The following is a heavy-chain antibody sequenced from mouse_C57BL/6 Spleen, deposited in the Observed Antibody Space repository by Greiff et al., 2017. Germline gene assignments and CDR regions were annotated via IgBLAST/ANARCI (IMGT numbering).Heavy chain of an antibody. CDR1: GFTFSSYA. CDR3: ARDFTTVVAMDY. CDR2: ISDGGSYT. V-gene: IGHV5-4*01. J-gene: IGHJ4*01. D-gene: IGHD1-1*01. Sequence: EVMLVESGGGLVKPGGSLKLSCAASGFTFSSYAMSWVRQTPEKRLEWVATISDGGSYTYYPDNVKGRFTISRDNAKNNLYLQKSHLKSEDTAMYYCARDFTTVVAMDYWGQGTSVTVSS.